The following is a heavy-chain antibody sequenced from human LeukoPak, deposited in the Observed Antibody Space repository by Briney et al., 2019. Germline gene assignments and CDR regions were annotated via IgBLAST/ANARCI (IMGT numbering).Heavy chain of an antibody. CDR2: IIPILGIA. CDR3: ARGEMATMAFDY. J-gene: IGHJ4*02. CDR1: GGTFSSYA. D-gene: IGHD5-24*01. V-gene: IGHV1-69*04. Sequence: ASVKVSCKASGGTFSSYAISWVRQAPGQGLEWMGRIIPILGIANYAQKFQGRVTITADKSTSTAYMELSSLRSEDTAVYYCARGEMATMAFDYWGQGTLVTVSS.